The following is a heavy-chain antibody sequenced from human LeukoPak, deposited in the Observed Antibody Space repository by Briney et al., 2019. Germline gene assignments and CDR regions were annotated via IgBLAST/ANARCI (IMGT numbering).Heavy chain of an antibody. CDR2: ISYDGSNK. V-gene: IGHV3-30*04. J-gene: IGHJ4*02. Sequence: GGSLRLSCTVSGFSIVDYSMSWVRQAPGKGLEWVAVISYDGSNKYYADSVKGRFTISRDNSKNTLYLQMNSLRAEDTAVYYCAKVPSPSMVRGEGYFDYWGQGTLVTVSS. CDR3: AKVPSPSMVRGEGYFDY. D-gene: IGHD3-10*01. CDR1: GFSIVDYS.